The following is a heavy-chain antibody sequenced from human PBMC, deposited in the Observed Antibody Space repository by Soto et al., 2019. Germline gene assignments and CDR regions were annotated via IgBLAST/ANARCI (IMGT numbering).Heavy chain of an antibody. D-gene: IGHD6-13*01. CDR2: IIPIFGTA. J-gene: IGHJ5*02. V-gene: IGHV1-69*13. CDR3: ARSYSTAAADPGWFDP. Sequence: GASVKVSCKASGGTFSSYAISWVRQAPGQGLEWMGGIIPIFGTANYAQKFQGRVTITADESTGTAYMELSSLRSEDTAVYYCARSYSTAAADPGWFDPWGQGTPVTVSS. CDR1: GGTFSSYA.